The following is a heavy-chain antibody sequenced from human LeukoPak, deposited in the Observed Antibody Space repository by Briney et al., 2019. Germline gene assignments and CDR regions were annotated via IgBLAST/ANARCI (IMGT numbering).Heavy chain of an antibody. D-gene: IGHD3-10*01. J-gene: IGHJ4*02. V-gene: IGHV1-2*02. CDR3: ARVGITMVRGVRVRFDY. CDR1: GYTFTSYG. CDR2: INPNSGGT. Sequence: EASVKVSCKASGYTFTSYGISWVRQAPGQGLEWMGWINPNSGGTNYAQKFQGRVTMTRDTSISTAYMELSRLRSDDTAVYYCARVGITMVRGVRVRFDYWGQGTLVTVSS.